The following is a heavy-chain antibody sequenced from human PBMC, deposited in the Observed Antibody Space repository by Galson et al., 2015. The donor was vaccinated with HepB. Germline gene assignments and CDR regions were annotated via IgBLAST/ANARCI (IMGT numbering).Heavy chain of an antibody. D-gene: IGHD6-19*01. V-gene: IGHV3-9*01. J-gene: IGHJ4*02. CDR3: AKGLWGSGWPPLDS. CDR2: ISSNSANI. Sequence: SLRLSCAASGFTFHDYAIHWVRQAPGKGLEWVSGISSNSANIGYADSVKGRFTIFRDNAKNSVFLQMDSLRAEDTALYYCAKGLWGSGWPPLDSWGQGTLVTVSS. CDR1: GFTFHDYA.